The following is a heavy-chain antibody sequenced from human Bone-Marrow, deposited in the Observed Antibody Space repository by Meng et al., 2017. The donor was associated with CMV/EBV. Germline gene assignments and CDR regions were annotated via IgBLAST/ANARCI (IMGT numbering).Heavy chain of an antibody. V-gene: IGHV1-2*02. CDR3: AREVGARYGDYHRYYYYGMDV. CDR2: INPNSGGT. J-gene: IGHJ6*02. Sequence: ASVKVSCKASGYTFTDYYIHWVRQAPGQGLEWMGLINPNSGGTNYAQKFQGRVTMTRDTSISTAYMELSSLKSDETAVYFCAREVGARYGDYHRYYYYGMDVWGQGTTVTVSS. D-gene: IGHD4-17*01. CDR1: GYTFTDYY.